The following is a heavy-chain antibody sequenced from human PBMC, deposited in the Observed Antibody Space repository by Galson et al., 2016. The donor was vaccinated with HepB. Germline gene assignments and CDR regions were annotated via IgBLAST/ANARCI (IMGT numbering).Heavy chain of an antibody. D-gene: IGHD1-26*01. CDR1: GGSISRHY. J-gene: IGHJ4*02. CDR2: VYYTGST. V-gene: IGHV4-59*11. CDR3: ASTILSGSDYAGYFDY. Sequence: SETLSLTCTVSGGSISRHYWSWIRQPPGKGLEWIGYVYYTGSTNYNPSLKSRITISVDTPKRQFSLKLSSVTAADTAVYYCASTILSGSDYAGYFDYWGQGTLVTVSS.